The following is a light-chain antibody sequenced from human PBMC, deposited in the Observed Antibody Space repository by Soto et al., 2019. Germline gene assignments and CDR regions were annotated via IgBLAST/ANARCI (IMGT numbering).Light chain of an antibody. Sequence: EIVLPQSPATLSVSPGERATLSCRASQSVGNNFAWYQQKPGQAPRLLIFATSTRATGVPARFSGSGSVTEFTVTISSLQSEDFAVYYCQQYGDWPLTFGGGAKVELE. J-gene: IGKJ4*01. CDR3: QQYGDWPLT. V-gene: IGKV3-15*01. CDR1: QSVGNN. CDR2: ATS.